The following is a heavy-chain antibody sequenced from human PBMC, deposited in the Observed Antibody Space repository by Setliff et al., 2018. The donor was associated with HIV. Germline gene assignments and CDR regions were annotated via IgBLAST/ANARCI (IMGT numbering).Heavy chain of an antibody. V-gene: IGHV4-61*01. CDR2: IYHSGGT. J-gene: IGHJ6*03. CDR3: ARDDYMDV. CDR1: GGSVSSGNYY. Sequence: PSETLSLTCTVPGGSVSSGNYYWSWIRQPPGKGLEWIGYIYHSGGTKYNPSLKSRVSISVDTSKNQFSLKLISVTAADTAVYYCARDDYMDVWGKGTTVTVSS.